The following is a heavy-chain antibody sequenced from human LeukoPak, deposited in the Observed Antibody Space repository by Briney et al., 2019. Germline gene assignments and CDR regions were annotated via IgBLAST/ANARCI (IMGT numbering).Heavy chain of an antibody. J-gene: IGHJ4*02. Sequence: ASVKVSCKASGGTLSGYALSWVRQAPGQGLEWMGGIILIADTTKYAPKFQGRVTITADESTNTAYMELSRLTSEDTAVYFCARGFSGPNWGKRYFEYWGQGTLVTVSS. D-gene: IGHD7-27*01. V-gene: IGHV1-69*13. CDR1: GGTLSGYA. CDR2: IILIADTT. CDR3: ARGFSGPNWGKRYFEY.